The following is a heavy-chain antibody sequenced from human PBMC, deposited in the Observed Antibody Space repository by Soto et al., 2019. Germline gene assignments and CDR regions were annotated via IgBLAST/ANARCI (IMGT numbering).Heavy chain of an antibody. Sequence: QVQLQQWGAGLLKPSETLSLTCAVYGGSFSGYYWNWIRQPPGKGLEWIGEINHSGSTNYKPSLKSRVTISVDTSKNQFSLKLSSVTAADTAVYYCARGWGRIFDFWGQGAGVTVSS. CDR3: ARGWGRIFDF. D-gene: IGHD7-27*01. CDR2: INHSGST. CDR1: GGSFSGYY. V-gene: IGHV4-34*01. J-gene: IGHJ4*02.